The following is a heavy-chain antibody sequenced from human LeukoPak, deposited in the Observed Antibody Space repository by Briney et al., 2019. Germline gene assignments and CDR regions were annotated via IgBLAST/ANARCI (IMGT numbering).Heavy chain of an antibody. D-gene: IGHD4-11*01. V-gene: IGHV4-4*02. Sequence: SGTLSLTCAVSGGSISSSNWWSWVRQPPGKGLEWIGEIYHSGSTNYNPSLKSRVTISVDKSKNQFSLKLSSVTAADTAVYYCARDRWDDYRNSLNWFDPWGQGTLVTVSS. CDR1: GGSISSSNW. J-gene: IGHJ5*02. CDR3: ARDRWDDYRNSLNWFDP. CDR2: IYHSGST.